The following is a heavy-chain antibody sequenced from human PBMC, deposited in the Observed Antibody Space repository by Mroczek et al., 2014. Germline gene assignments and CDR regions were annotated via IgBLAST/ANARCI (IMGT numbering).Heavy chain of an antibody. CDR2: IYYSGST. V-gene: IGHV4-39*01. D-gene: IGHD6-13*01. J-gene: IGHJ5*02. Sequence: QVQLQESGPGLVKPSETLSLTCTVSGGSISSSSYYWAGSASPQEGLEWIGSIYYSGSTYYNPSLKSRVTISVDTSKNPVXPEAELCAAXARAVYYXARLDSAAAGNSDNWFDPWGQGTLVTVS. CDR3: ARLDSAAAGNSDNWFDP. CDR1: GGSISSSSYY.